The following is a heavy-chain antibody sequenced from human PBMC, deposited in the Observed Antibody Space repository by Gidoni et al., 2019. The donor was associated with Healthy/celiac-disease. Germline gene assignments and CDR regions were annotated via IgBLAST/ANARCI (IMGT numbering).Heavy chain of an antibody. V-gene: IGHV3-33*01. D-gene: IGHD3-10*01. Sequence: QVQLVESGGGLVQRGRSVRLSCAAAGFTFSSYGRHGVRQAPGKGLEWGAVSWYDGSNVYYADAVKGRFTISRDNSKNTLYLQMISLRAEDTAVYYCSRGRVVRGMSKTAYYYGMDVWGQGTTVTVSS. J-gene: IGHJ6*02. CDR2: SWYDGSNV. CDR3: SRGRVVRGMSKTAYYYGMDV. CDR1: GFTFSSYG.